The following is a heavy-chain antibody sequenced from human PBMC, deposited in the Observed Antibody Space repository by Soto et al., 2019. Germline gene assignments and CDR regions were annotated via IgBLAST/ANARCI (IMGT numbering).Heavy chain of an antibody. CDR3: AKVVAATGVYFDY. Sequence: EVQLLESGGGLVQPGGSLRLSCAASGFTFSSYAMSWVRQAPGKGLEWASAISGSGGSTYYADSVKGRFTISRDNSKNTLYLQMNSLRAEDTAVYYCAKVVAATGVYFDYWGQGTLVTVSS. D-gene: IGHD2-15*01. J-gene: IGHJ4*02. V-gene: IGHV3-23*01. CDR1: GFTFSSYA. CDR2: ISGSGGST.